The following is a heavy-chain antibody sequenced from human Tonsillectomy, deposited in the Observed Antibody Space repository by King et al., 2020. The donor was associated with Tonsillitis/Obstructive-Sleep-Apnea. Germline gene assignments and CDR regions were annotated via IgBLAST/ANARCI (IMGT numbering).Heavy chain of an antibody. CDR3: ARDAPTSDWFDP. CDR1: GFTFSSYS. D-gene: IGHD1-1*01. CDR2: ISSSSSYI. J-gene: IGHJ5*02. Sequence: VQLVESGGGLVKPGGSLRLSCAASGFTFSSYSMNWVRQAPGKGLEWVSSISSSSSYIYYADSVKGRFTISRDNAKNSLYLQMNSLGAEDTAVYYCARDAPTSDWFDPWGQGTLVTVSS. V-gene: IGHV3-21*04.